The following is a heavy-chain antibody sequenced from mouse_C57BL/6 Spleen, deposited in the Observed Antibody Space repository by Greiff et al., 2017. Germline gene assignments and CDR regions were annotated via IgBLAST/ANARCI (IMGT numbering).Heavy chain of an antibody. CDR2: IDPENGDT. Sequence: VQLQQSGAELVRPGASVKLSCTASGFNIKDDYMHWVKQRPEQGLEWIGWIDPENGDTEYASKFQGKATITADTSSNTAYLQLSSLTSEDTAVYYCTTSSHFDVWGTGTTVTGSS. CDR1: GFNIKDDY. CDR3: TTSSHFDV. V-gene: IGHV14-4*01. J-gene: IGHJ1*03.